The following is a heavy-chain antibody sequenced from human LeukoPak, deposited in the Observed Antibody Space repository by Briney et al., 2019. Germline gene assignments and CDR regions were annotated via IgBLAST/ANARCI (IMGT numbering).Heavy chain of an antibody. CDR2: ISGSGGST. CDR3: AKRDSGWSYYFDY. Sequence: SGGSLRLSCAASGFTISSYAMSWVRQAPGKGLEWVSAISGSGGSTYYADSVKGRFTISRDNSKNTLYLQMNSLRAEDTAVYYCAKRDSGWSYYFDYWGQGTLVTVSS. D-gene: IGHD6-19*01. J-gene: IGHJ4*02. CDR1: GFTISSYA. V-gene: IGHV3-23*01.